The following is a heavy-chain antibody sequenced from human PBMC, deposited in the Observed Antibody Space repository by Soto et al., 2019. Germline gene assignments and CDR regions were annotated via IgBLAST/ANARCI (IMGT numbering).Heavy chain of an antibody. V-gene: IGHV1-18*01. CDR3: ARDRVGGSPGY. J-gene: IGHJ4*02. CDR2: ISAYNGNT. CDR1: GYTFASYG. D-gene: IGHD1-26*01. Sequence: ASVKVSCKASGYTFASYGITWVRQAPGQGLEWMGWISAYNGNTNYAQKLQGRVTMTTDTSTSTAYMELRSLKSDDTAVYYCARDRVGGSPGYWGQGTLVTVSS.